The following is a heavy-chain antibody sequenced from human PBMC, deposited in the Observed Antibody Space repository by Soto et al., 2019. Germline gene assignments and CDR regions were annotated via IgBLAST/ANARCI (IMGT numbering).Heavy chain of an antibody. CDR3: AKDRYSGTYPTDFDY. CDR1: GFTFSSYG. Sequence: GGSLRLSCAGSGFTFSSYGIHWVRQAPGKGLEWVALISYDGGNEKYTESVKDRFTISRDDSHNVAYLQMSSLRTEDTAMYYCAKDRYSGTYPTDFDYWGQGSLVTVSS. J-gene: IGHJ4*02. CDR2: ISYDGGNE. D-gene: IGHD1-26*01. V-gene: IGHV3-30*18.